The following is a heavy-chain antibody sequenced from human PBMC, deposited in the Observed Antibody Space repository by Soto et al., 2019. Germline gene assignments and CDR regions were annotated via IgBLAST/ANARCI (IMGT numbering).Heavy chain of an antibody. J-gene: IGHJ6*02. CDR1: GGSISSSSYS. CDR2: IYYSGST. Sequence: QLQLQESGPRLVKPSETLSLTCSVSGGSISSSSYSWGWIRQPPGKGLEWIGTIYYSGSTHYNPSLEGRVAISADTPNNQLSLRLSSVCAADTAVYYCGRQPGHCGSTTCFGYYSVDVWGQGTTVTVS. D-gene: IGHD2-2*01. CDR3: GRQPGHCGSTTCFGYYSVDV. V-gene: IGHV4-39*01.